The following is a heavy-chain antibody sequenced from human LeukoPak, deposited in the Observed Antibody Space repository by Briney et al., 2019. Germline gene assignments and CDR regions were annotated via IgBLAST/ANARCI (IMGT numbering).Heavy chain of an antibody. V-gene: IGHV3-23*01. J-gene: IGHJ4*02. CDR2: ISGSGGST. CDR1: GFTFSSYA. CDR3: AKVYYGGNAHYFDY. D-gene: IGHD4-23*01. Sequence: GGSLRLSCAASGFTFSSYAISWVRQAPGKGLEWVSAISGSGGSTYYADSVKGRFTISRDNSKNTLYLQMNSLRAEDTAVYYCAKVYYGGNAHYFDYWGQGTLVTVSS.